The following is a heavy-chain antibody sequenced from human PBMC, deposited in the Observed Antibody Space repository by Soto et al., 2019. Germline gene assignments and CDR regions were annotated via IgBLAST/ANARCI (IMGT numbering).Heavy chain of an antibody. J-gene: IGHJ5*02. CDR2: FDPEAVET. V-gene: IGHV1-24*01. D-gene: IGHD6-19*01. CDR1: GYTLTELS. Sequence: ASVKVSCKVSGYTLTELSMHWVRQAPGKGLEWMGGFDPEAVETIYAQKFQGRVTMTEDTSTDTAYMELSSLRSENTAVYYCAPYLSPGSARPYSFDPLGQGTLVTLAS. CDR3: APYLSPGSARPYSFDP.